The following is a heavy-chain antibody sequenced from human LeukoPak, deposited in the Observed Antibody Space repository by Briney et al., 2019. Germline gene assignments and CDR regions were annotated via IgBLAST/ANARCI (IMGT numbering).Heavy chain of an antibody. CDR1: RGPITSGAYY. J-gene: IGHJ6*03. V-gene: IGHV4-61*02. D-gene: IGHD7-27*01. Sequence: SETLSLTCTVSRGPITSGAYYWSWIRQPAGKGLEWIGRVHTSGSTNYNPSLESRVTISIDTSKNQFSLKLSSVTAADTAVYYCESLPLGYYYMDGWGKGTAVTISS. CDR3: ESLPLGYYYMDG. CDR2: VHTSGST.